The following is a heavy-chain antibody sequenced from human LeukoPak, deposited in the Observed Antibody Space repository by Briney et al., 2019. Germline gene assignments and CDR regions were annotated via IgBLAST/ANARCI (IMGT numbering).Heavy chain of an antibody. CDR1: GFTFSDYY. Sequence: GGSLRLSCAASGFTFSDYYVSWIRQAPGKRLEWVSYISSSGSTIYYADSVKGRFTISRDNAKNSLYLQMNSLRAEDTAVYYCATLPAPSDSSGYSTDYWGQGTLVTVSS. CDR2: ISSSGSTI. D-gene: IGHD3-22*01. V-gene: IGHV3-11*01. CDR3: ATLPAPSDSSGYSTDY. J-gene: IGHJ4*02.